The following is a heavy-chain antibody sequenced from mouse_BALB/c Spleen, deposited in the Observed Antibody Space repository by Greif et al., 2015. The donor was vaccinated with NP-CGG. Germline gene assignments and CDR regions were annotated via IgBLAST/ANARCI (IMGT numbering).Heavy chain of an antibody. J-gene: IGHJ3*01. V-gene: IGHV5-4*02. CDR2: ISDGGSYT. D-gene: IGHD1-1*01. CDR3: ARYYYGSSPFAY. CDR1: GFTFSDYY. Sequence: EVQVVESGGGLVKPGGSLKLSCAASGFTFSDYYMYWVRQTPEKRLEWVATISDGGSYTYYPDSVKGRFTISRDNAKNNLYLQMSSLKSEDTAMYYCARYYYGSSPFAYWGHGTLVTVSA.